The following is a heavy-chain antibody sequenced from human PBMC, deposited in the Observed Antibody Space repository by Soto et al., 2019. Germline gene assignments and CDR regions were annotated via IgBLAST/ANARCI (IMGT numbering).Heavy chain of an antibody. CDR3: ASQYSSSWYYYYYMDV. V-gene: IGHV3-66*02. D-gene: IGHD6-13*01. Sequence: GGSLRLSCAASGFTVSSNYMSWVRQAPGKGLEWVSVIYSGGSTYYADSVKDRFTISRDNSKNTLYLQMNSLRAEDTAVYYCASQYSSSWYYYYYMDVWGKGTTVTVSS. J-gene: IGHJ6*03. CDR1: GFTVSSNY. CDR2: IYSGGST.